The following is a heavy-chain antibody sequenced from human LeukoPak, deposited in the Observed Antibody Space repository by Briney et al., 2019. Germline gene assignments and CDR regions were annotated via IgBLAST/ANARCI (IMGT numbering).Heavy chain of an antibody. J-gene: IGHJ6*02. V-gene: IGHV3-11*01. CDR2: ISSSGGAI. D-gene: IGHD2-15*01. CDR1: GFTFSDFY. Sequence: GGSLRLSCTTSGFTFSDFYMSWVRQAPGKGLEWLSYISSSGGAISYADSVKGRFTISRDNTKNSLYLQINSLRAEDTAVYYCARAPDGSYQHYSYYPMYVWGQGTTVTVSS. CDR3: ARAPDGSYQHYSYYPMYV.